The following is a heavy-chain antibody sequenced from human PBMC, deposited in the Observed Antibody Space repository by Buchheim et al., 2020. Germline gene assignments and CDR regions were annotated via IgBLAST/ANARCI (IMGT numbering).Heavy chain of an antibody. V-gene: IGHV4-61*02. D-gene: IGHD6-19*01. CDR1: GDSISSGVYY. Sequence: QVQLQESGPGLVKPSQTLSLTCTVSGDSISSGVYYWSWIRQPAGKGLEWIGRIYTSGSTNYNPSLKSRVPISQAPSKNQYPLRLTSMTAADTAVYYCARAQAGFGRFYFDYWGQGTL. CDR3: ARAQAGFGRFYFDY. J-gene: IGHJ4*02. CDR2: IYTSGST.